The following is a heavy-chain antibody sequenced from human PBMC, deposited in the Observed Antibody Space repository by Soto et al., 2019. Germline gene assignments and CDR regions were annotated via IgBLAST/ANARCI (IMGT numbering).Heavy chain of an antibody. CDR2: ISGSGGST. CDR1: GFTFSSYA. D-gene: IGHD3-10*01. Sequence: TGGSLRLSCAASGFTFSSYAMSWVRQAPGKGLEWVSAISGSGGSTYYADSVKGRFTISRDNSKNTLYLQMNSLRAEDTAVYYCAKDQGITMVRGVIINYDYWGQGTLVTVSS. CDR3: AKDQGITMVRGVIINYDY. V-gene: IGHV3-23*01. J-gene: IGHJ4*02.